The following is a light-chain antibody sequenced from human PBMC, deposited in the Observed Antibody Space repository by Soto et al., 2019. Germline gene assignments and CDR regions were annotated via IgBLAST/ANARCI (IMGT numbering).Light chain of an antibody. Sequence: QSALTQPPSASGSPGQSVTISCIGTSSDVGGYNYVSWYQQHPGKAPKLMIYEVSKRPSGVPERFSGSKSGNTASLTVSGLQAEDEAEYYCSSYAGSNSSFYAFGTGTKVTVL. J-gene: IGLJ1*01. CDR3: SSYAGSNSSFYA. CDR1: SSDVGGYNY. V-gene: IGLV2-8*01. CDR2: EVS.